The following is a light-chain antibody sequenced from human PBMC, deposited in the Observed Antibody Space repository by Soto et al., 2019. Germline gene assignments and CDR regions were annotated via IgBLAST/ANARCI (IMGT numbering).Light chain of an antibody. CDR2: GNS. CDR3: QSYDSSVV. J-gene: IGLJ2*01. V-gene: IGLV1-40*01. CDR1: SSNIGAGYD. Sequence: QSVLTQPPSVSGAPGQRVTIYCTGSSSNIGAGYDVHWYQQLPGTAPKLLIYGNSNRPSGVPDRFSGSKSGTSASLAITGLQAEDEADYYCQSYDSSVVFGGGTKVTVL.